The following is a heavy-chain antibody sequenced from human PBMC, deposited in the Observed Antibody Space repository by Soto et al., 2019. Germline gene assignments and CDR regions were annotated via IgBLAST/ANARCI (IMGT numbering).Heavy chain of an antibody. D-gene: IGHD3-22*01. CDR2: INPSGGST. CDR1: GYTFTSYY. Sequence: ASVKVSCKASGYTFTSYYMHWVRQAPGQGLEWMGIINPSGGSTSYAQKFQGRVTMTRDTSTSTVYMELSSLRSEDTAVYYCARDMERDYDSSGYLEYWGQGTLVTVS. V-gene: IGHV1-46*01. CDR3: ARDMERDYDSSGYLEY. J-gene: IGHJ4*02.